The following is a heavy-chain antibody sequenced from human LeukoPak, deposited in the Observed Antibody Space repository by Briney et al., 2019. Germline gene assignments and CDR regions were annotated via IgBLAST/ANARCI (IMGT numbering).Heavy chain of an antibody. CDR2: INPSGGST. V-gene: IGHV1-46*01. J-gene: IGHJ4*02. Sequence: ASVKVSCKASGYTFTSYYMHWVRQAPGQGLEWMGIINPSGGSTSYAQKFQGRVTMTRDTSTSTVYMELSSLRSEDTAVYYCARDGGRSRDSALKPLDYWGQGTLVTVSS. CDR1: GYTFTSYY. D-gene: IGHD2-15*01. CDR3: ARDGGRSRDSALKPLDY.